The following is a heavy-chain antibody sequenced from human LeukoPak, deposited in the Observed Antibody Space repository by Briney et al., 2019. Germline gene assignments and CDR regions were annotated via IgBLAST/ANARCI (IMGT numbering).Heavy chain of an antibody. CDR2: VSYSGRT. J-gene: IGHJ3*02. CDR3: ARGAHGAITPWDAFDI. V-gene: IGHV4-59*08. Sequence: SETLSLTCTVSGGSITNYYWNWIRQPPGKDLEWIGCVSYSGRTHYSSALKSRVTISVDTSKNQFSLKLSSVTAADTAVYYCARGAHGAITPWDAFDIWGQGTMVTVSS. CDR1: GGSITNYY. D-gene: IGHD2-21*01.